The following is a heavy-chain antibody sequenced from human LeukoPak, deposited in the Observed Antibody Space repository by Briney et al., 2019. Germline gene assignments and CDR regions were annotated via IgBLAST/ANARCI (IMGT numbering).Heavy chain of an antibody. Sequence: GGSLRLSCAASGFTLSSYGMHWVRQAPGKGLEWVAFIRYDARNKYYADSVKGRFTISRDNSKNTLYLQMNSLRAEDTAVYYCAKDYHDRSGYFRVPHVFDYWGQGTLVTVSS. CDR2: IRYDARNK. CDR1: GFTLSSYG. V-gene: IGHV3-30*02. D-gene: IGHD3-22*01. CDR3: AKDYHDRSGYFRVPHVFDY. J-gene: IGHJ4*02.